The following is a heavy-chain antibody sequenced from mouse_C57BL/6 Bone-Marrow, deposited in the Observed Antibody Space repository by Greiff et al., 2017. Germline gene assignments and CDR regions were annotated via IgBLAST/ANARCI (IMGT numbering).Heavy chain of an antibody. V-gene: IGHV1-75*01. Sequence: QVQLQQSGPELVKPGASVKISCKASGYTFTDYYINWVKQRPGQGLEWIGWIFPGSGSTYYNEKFKGKATLTVDKSSSTAYMLLGILTSEDSAVYFCARGGGLYYGSSSDFDYWGQGTTLTVSS. CDR3: ARGGGLYYGSSSDFDY. D-gene: IGHD1-1*01. CDR2: IFPGSGST. J-gene: IGHJ2*01. CDR1: GYTFTDYY.